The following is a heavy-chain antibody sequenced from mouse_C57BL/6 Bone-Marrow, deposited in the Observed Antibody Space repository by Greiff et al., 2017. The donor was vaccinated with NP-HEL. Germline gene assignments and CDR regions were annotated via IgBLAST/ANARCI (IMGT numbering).Heavy chain of an antibody. D-gene: IGHD4-1*02. Sequence: EVHLVESGGGLVQPGESLKLSCESNEYEFPSHDMSWVRKTPEKRLELVAAINSDGGSTYYPDTMERRFIISRDNTKKTLYLQMSSLRSEDTALYYCARHRFTYPTGSRRFAYWGQGTLVTVSA. J-gene: IGHJ3*01. CDR3: ARHRFTYPTGSRRFAY. CDR2: INSDGGST. CDR1: EYEFPSHD. V-gene: IGHV5-2*01.